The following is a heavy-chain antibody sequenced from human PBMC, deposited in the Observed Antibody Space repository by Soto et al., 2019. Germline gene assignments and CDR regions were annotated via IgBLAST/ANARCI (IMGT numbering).Heavy chain of an antibody. CDR2: ISSGAAYI. D-gene: IGHD1-26*01. Sequence: EVQVVESGGGLVKPGGSLTLSCTFTFSLYSMNWVRQAPGKGLEWVASISSGAAYIKYADSVQGRFTLSRDNAKSSVSLQMSSLRVEDTAVYFCTRDEGGSYDSWFHPWGQGTQVTVSA. CDR1: TFSLYS. J-gene: IGHJ5*02. V-gene: IGHV3-21*01. CDR3: TRDEGGSYDSWFHP.